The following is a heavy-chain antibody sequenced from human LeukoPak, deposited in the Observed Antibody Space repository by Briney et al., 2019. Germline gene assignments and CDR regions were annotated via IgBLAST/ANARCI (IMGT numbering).Heavy chain of an antibody. CDR3: ARGVGITMIVVAKGLDY. CDR1: GYTFTSYY. J-gene: IGHJ4*02. D-gene: IGHD3-22*01. V-gene: IGHV1-46*01. CDR2: INPSGGST. Sequence: GASVKVSCKASGYTFTSYYMHWVRQAPGQGLEWMGIINPSGGSTSYAQKFQGRVTMTRDMSTSTVYMELSSLRSEDTAVYYCARGVGITMIVVAKGLDYWGQGTLVTVSS.